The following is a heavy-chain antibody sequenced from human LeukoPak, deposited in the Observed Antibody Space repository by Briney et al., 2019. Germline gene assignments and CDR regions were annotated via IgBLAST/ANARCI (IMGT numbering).Heavy chain of an antibody. J-gene: IGHJ4*02. CDR3: ARSRGGRYFDY. D-gene: IGHD3-16*01. Sequence: ASVKVSCKASGYTFTSYVISCVRQAPGQGLEWMGWISAYNGNTNYAQKFQGRVTMTRNTSISTAYMEPSSLRSEDTAVYYCARSRGGRYFDYWGQGTLVTVSS. CDR1: GYTFTSYV. V-gene: IGHV1-18*01. CDR2: ISAYNGNT.